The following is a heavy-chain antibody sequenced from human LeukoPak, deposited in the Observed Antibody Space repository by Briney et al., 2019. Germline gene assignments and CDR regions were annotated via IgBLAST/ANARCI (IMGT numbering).Heavy chain of an antibody. D-gene: IGHD3-10*01. CDR2: IYYSGS. CDR3: VRHYYGSGSYRFDP. V-gene: IGHV4-59*08. J-gene: IGHJ5*02. CDR1: GGSISSDH. Sequence: SETLSLTCTVSGGSISSDHWNWIRQPPGKGLEWIGCIYYSGSNYNPSLKSRVTISIDTSKNQFSLQLSSVTAADTAVYYCVRHYYGSGSYRFDPWGQGTLVTVSS.